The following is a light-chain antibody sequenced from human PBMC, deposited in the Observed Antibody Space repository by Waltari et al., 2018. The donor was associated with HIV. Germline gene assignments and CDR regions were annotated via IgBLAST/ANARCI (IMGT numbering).Light chain of an antibody. Sequence: QSVLTQPPSVSGAPGQRVTIPCTGSSTNIRAAYAAPWYQQLPGTAPKLLIYGNNNRPSGVPDRFSGSKSGTSASLAITGLQAEDEADYYCQSYDSSLSGWVFGGGTKLTVL. V-gene: IGLV1-40*01. CDR2: GNN. CDR1: STNIRAAYA. J-gene: IGLJ3*02. CDR3: QSYDSSLSGWV.